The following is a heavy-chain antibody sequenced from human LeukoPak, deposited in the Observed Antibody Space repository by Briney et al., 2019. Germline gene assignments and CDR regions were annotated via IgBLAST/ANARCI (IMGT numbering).Heavy chain of an antibody. J-gene: IGHJ3*02. CDR2: IIPIFGTA. CDR1: GGTFSSYA. D-gene: IGHD2-15*01. Sequence: SVKVSCKSTGGTFSSYAIDWVRQAPGQGLEWMGGIIPIFGTANYAQKFQGRVTITADKSTSTAYMELSSLRSEDTAVYYCASPSGIRSGGNWKGAFDIWGQGTMVTVSS. V-gene: IGHV1-69*06. CDR3: ASPSGIRSGGNWKGAFDI.